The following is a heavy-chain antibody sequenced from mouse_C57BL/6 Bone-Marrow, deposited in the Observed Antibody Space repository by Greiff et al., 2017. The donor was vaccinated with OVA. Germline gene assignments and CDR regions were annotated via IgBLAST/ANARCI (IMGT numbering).Heavy chain of an antibody. J-gene: IGHJ2*01. CDR3: TRETGYLDY. CDR1: GYTFTSYW. D-gene: IGHD4-1*01. V-gene: IGHV1-55*01. CDR2: IYPGSGST. Sequence: QVQLQQPGAELVKPGASVTMSCKASGYTFTSYWITWVKQRPGHGLEWIGDIYPGSGSTNYNEKFKSKATLTVDKSSSTAYLQLSSLTAEDTADYYRTRETGYLDYWGQGTPLTVSS.